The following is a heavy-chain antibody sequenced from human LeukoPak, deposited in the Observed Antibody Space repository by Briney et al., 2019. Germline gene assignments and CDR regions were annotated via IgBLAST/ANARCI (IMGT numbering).Heavy chain of an antibody. D-gene: IGHD6-13*01. J-gene: IGHJ4*02. Sequence: ASVKVSFKASGYTFTSYYMHWVRQAPGQGLEWMGIINPSGGSTSYAQKFQGRVTMTRDTSTSTVYMELSSLRSEDTAVYYCARSSLSSSWPREFFDYWGQGTLVTVSS. CDR3: ARSSLSSSWPREFFDY. CDR1: GYTFTSYY. CDR2: INPSGGST. V-gene: IGHV1-46*01.